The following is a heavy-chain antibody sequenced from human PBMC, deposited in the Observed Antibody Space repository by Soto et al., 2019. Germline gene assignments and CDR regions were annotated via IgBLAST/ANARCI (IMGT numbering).Heavy chain of an antibody. Sequence: QVQLVESGGGGVQPGTSLRLSCAAPGFTFSRYGMHGLRQAPGKGLEWVGVIAYDGSTKWYADSVRGRFTISRDNSTNTLLLQMNSLTAEDTAVYYCATRFAVVEVATDYWGQGTLVTVSS. J-gene: IGHJ4*02. D-gene: IGHD2-15*01. CDR3: ATRFAVVEVATDY. V-gene: IGHV3-30*03. CDR2: IAYDGSTK. CDR1: GFTFSRYG.